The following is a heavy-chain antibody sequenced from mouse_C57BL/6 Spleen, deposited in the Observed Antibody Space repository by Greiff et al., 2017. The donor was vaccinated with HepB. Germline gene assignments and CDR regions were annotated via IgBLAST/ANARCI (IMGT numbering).Heavy chain of an antibody. Sequence: EVQGVDSGGGLVQPGASLRLSCAASGFTFNDYHMSWVRQPPGKAPEWLALIRNKANGYATEYTASVKGRFTISRDNSQNILYLQMNTLRAEDSATYYCVKAVSSGSSYTWFAYWGQGTLVTVSA. V-gene: IGHV7-4*01. D-gene: IGHD1-1*01. CDR1: GFTFNDYH. J-gene: IGHJ3*01. CDR3: VKAVSSGSSYTWFAY. CDR2: IRNKANGYAT.